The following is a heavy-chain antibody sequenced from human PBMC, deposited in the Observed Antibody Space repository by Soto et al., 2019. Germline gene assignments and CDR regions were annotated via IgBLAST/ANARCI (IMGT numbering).Heavy chain of an antibody. CDR1: WSTITGSD. V-gene: IGHV1-2*04. CDR3: ARDNSQNYGTPAASSWFHP. CDR2: INPNSGGT. Sequence: GAPGKVTWEGCWSTITGSDMQSGRQAPGQRVDWMGWINPNSGGTNYAQKPQGWVPMTRDTSISTAYMELSRLRSDDTAVYYYARDNSQNYGTPAASSWFHPWGQGTPVTVSS. J-gene: IGHJ5*02. D-gene: IGHD2-15*01.